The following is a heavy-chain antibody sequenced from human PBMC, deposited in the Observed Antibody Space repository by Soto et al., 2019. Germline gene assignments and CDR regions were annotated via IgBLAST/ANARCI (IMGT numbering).Heavy chain of an antibody. D-gene: IGHD3-10*01. V-gene: IGHV5-51*01. Sequence: LGESLKISCKGSGYSFTSYWIGWVRQMPGKGLEWMGIIYPGDSDTRYSPSFQGQVTISADKSISTAYLQWSSLKASDTAMYYCARPLRYYGSGSLYYFDYWGQGTLVTVSS. J-gene: IGHJ4*02. CDR1: GYSFTSYW. CDR3: ARPLRYYGSGSLYYFDY. CDR2: IYPGDSDT.